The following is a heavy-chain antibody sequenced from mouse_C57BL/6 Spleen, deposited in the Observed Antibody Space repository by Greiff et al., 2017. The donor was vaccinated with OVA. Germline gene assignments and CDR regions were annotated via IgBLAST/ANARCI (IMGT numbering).Heavy chain of an antibody. CDR1: GYSITSGYY. V-gene: IGHV3-6*01. D-gene: IGHD2-5*01. Sequence: EVKLMESGPGLVKPSQSLSLTCSVTGYSITSGYYWNWIRQFPGNKLEWMGYISYDGSNNYNPSLKNPISITRDTSKNQFFLKLNSVTTEDTATYYCARESNYDYFDYWGQGTTLTVSS. J-gene: IGHJ2*01. CDR3: ARESNYDYFDY. CDR2: ISYDGSN.